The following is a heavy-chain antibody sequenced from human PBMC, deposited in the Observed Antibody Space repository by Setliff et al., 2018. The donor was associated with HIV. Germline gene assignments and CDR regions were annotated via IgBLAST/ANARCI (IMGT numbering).Heavy chain of an antibody. CDR1: GFTVSSNY. Sequence: SLRLSCAASGFTVSSNYMSWVRQAPGKGLEWVAVISYDGSNKYYADSVKGRFTISRDNSKNTLYLQMNSLRAEDTAVYYCAREGYYDSRYYFDYWGQGTLVTVSS. CDR2: ISYDGSNK. D-gene: IGHD3-22*01. V-gene: IGHV3-30*03. CDR3: AREGYYDSRYYFDY. J-gene: IGHJ4*02.